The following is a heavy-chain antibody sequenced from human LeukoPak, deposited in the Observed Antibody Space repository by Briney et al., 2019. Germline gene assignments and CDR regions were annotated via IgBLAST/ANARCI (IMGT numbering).Heavy chain of an antibody. V-gene: IGHV3-72*01. CDR2: SRDKDHSYST. CDR3: ARLSRSSSWYFDY. D-gene: IGHD6-13*01. J-gene: IGHJ4*02. CDR1: GFTFSDHY. Sequence: PGGSLRLSCAASGFTFSDHYMDWVRQAPGKGLEWVGRSRDKDHSYSTEYAASVKGRFTISGDNSKNSLYLQMSSLKTEDTAVYYCARLSRSSSWYFDYWGQGTLVTVSS.